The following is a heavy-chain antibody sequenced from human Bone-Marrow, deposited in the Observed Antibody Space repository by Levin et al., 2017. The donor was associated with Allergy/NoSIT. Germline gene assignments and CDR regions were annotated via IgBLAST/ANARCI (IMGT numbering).Heavy chain of an antibody. J-gene: IGHJ4*02. Sequence: AGESLKISCAASGFTFSSYGMHWVRQAPGKGLEWVAVIWYDGSNKYYADSVKGRFTISRDNSKNTLYLQMNSLRAEDTAVYYCARVSFGSYYGSGVTIDYWGQGTLVTVSS. V-gene: IGHV3-33*01. CDR2: IWYDGSNK. CDR1: GFTFSSYG. CDR3: ARVSFGSYYGSGVTIDY. D-gene: IGHD3-10*01.